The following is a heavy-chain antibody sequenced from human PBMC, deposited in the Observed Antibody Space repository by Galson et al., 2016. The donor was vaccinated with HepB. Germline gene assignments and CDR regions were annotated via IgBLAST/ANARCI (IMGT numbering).Heavy chain of an antibody. D-gene: IGHD3-9*01. J-gene: IGHJ3*02. CDR3: TRRFDDAFDI. Sequence: SLRLSCAASGFTFSSYSLNWVRQAPGKGLEWVSYISGSSSIIYYADSVKGRFTISRDNAKNSLYLQMNSLRAEDTAVYYCTRRFDDAFDIWGQGTMVTVSS. CDR2: ISGSSSII. CDR1: GFTFSSYS. V-gene: IGHV3-48*01.